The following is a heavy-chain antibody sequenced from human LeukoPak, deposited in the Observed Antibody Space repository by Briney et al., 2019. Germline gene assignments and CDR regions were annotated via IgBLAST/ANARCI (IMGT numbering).Heavy chain of an antibody. D-gene: IGHD3-22*01. V-gene: IGHV1-2*02. CDR2: INPNSGGT. Sequence: GASVKVSCKASGYSFTGYYMHWVRQVPGQGLDWMGWINPNSGGTNYAQKFRGRVTMTRDTSNRTSYMELSRLRSDDTALYYCASCYYDSSGYYYFDYWGQGTLVTVSS. J-gene: IGHJ4*02. CDR3: ASCYYDSSGYYYFDY. CDR1: GYSFTGYY.